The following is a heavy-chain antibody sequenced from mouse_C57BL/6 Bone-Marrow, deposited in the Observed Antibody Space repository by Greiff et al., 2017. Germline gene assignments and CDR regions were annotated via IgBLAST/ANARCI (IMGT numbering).Heavy chain of an antibody. CDR1: GYTFTSYW. CDR2: IDPSDSET. V-gene: IGHV1-52*01. D-gene: IGHD2-3*01. CDR3: ARWGLDDGYCVGAMDY. Sequence: QVQLQQPGAELVRPGSSVKLSCKASGYTFTSYWMHWVKQRPIQGLEWIGNIDPSDSETPYNQKFKDKATLTVDKSSSTAYMQLSSLTSEDSAVYYCARWGLDDGYCVGAMDYWGQGTSVTVSS. J-gene: IGHJ4*01.